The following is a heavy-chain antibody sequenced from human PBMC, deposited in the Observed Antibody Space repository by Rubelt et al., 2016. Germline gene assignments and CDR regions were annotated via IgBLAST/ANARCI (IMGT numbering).Heavy chain of an antibody. V-gene: IGHV1-18*01. D-gene: IGHD1-1*01. CDR1: GYTFTSYG. J-gene: IGHJ3*02. Sequence: QVQLVQSGAEVKKPGASVKVSCKASGYTFTSYGISWVRQAPGQGLEWMGWLSAYDGNTNYAQQLRGRVTMTTDTSTSTAYMGLRSLRSDDTAVYCCARDQLALYAFDIWGQGTMVTVSS. CDR3: ARDQLALYAFDI. CDR2: LSAYDGNT.